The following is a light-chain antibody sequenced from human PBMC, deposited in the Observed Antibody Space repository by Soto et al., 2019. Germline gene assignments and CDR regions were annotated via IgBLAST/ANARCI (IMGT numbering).Light chain of an antibody. CDR1: SGSIASNY. CDR3: QSYDSRNHYWV. CDR2: EDN. J-gene: IGLJ3*02. V-gene: IGLV6-57*01. Sequence: NFMLTQPHSVSESPGKTVTISCTRSSGSIASNYVQWYQQRPGSSPTTVIYEDNQRPSAVPDRFSGSIDSSSNSASLTISGLKTEDEADYYCQSYDSRNHYWVFGGGTKLTVL.